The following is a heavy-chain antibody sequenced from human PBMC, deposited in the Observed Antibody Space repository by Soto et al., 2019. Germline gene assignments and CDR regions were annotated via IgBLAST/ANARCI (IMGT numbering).Heavy chain of an antibody. CDR2: IWYDGSNK. Sequence: GGSLRLSCAASGFTFSSYGMHWVRQAPGKGLEWVAVIWYDGSNKYYADSVKGRFTISRDNSKNTLYRQMNSLRAEDTAVYYCARDRVVPAARPYYYYMDVWGKGTTVTVSS. J-gene: IGHJ6*03. CDR1: GFTFSSYG. D-gene: IGHD2-2*01. V-gene: IGHV3-33*01. CDR3: ARDRVVPAARPYYYYMDV.